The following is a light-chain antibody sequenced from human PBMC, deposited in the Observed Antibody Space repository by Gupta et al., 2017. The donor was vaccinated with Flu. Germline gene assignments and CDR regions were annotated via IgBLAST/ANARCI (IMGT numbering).Light chain of an antibody. V-gene: IGLV2-11*01. CDR2: DVN. J-gene: IGLJ3*02. CDR1: SNDVGDYHY. CDR3: YSYAKHCSWV. Sequence: QSALTQPRSVSGSPGQSVTISCTGTSNDVGDYHYVSWYQQFPGKVPKLIIYDVNQRPSGVPDRFSGSKSGNTASLTISGVQVEDEADYYCYSYAKHCSWVFGGGTRLTVL.